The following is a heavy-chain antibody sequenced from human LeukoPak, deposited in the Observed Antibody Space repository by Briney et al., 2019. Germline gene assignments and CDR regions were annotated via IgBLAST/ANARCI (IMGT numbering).Heavy chain of an antibody. CDR2: IIPILGIA. J-gene: IGHJ4*02. D-gene: IGHD3-10*01. CDR1: GGTFSSYA. CDR3: ARAYGSGSLDY. V-gene: IGHV1-69*04. Sequence: SVKVSCKASGGTFSSYAISWVRQAPRQGLEWMGRIIPILGIANYAQKFQGRVTITADKSTSTAYMELSSLRSEDTAVYYCARAYGSGSLDYWGQGTLVTVSS.